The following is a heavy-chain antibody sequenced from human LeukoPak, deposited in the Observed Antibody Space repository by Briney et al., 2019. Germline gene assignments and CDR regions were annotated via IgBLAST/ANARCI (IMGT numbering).Heavy chain of an antibody. Sequence: PSETLSLTCTVSGGSISSYYWSWIRQPPGKGLEWIGYIYYSGSTNYNPSLKSRVTISVDTSKNQFSLKLSSVTAADTAVYYCAGYRDGYNASYYYYYGMDVWGQGTTVTVSS. CDR3: AGYRDGYNASYYYYYGMDV. D-gene: IGHD5-24*01. CDR2: IYYSGST. V-gene: IGHV4-59*01. CDR1: GGSISSYY. J-gene: IGHJ6*02.